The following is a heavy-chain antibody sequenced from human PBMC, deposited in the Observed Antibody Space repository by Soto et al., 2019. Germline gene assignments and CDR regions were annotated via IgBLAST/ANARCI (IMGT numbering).Heavy chain of an antibody. CDR2: IYYSGST. J-gene: IGHJ4*02. CDR3: ATMGTPATGLYYFDY. D-gene: IGHD5-18*01. CDR1: GGSISSSYYY. V-gene: IGHV4-39*01. Sequence: PSETLSLTCTVSGGSISSSYYYWGWIRQPPGKGLEWIGCIYYSGSTYYNPSLKSRVTISVDTSKNQFSLNLSFVTAADTAVYYCATMGTPATGLYYFDYWGQGTLVTVSS.